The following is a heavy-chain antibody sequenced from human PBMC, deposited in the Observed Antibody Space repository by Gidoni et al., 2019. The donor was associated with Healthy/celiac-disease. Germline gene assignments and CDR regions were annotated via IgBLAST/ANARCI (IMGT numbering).Heavy chain of an antibody. CDR2: IYYSGST. CDR3: ARHKSAAAADTEP. J-gene: IGHJ5*02. D-gene: IGHD6-13*01. CDR1: GGSLSSSSYY. V-gene: IGHV4-39*01. Sequence: QLQLQESGPGLVKPSETLSLTCTVSGGSLSSSSYYWGWIRQPPGKGLEWIGSIYYSGSTYYNPSLKSRVTISVDTSKNQFSLKLSSVTAADTAVYYCARHKSAAAADTEPWGQGTLVTVSS.